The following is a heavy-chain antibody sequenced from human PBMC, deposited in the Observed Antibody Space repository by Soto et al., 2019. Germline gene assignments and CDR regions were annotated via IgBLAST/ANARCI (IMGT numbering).Heavy chain of an antibody. Sequence: TLSLTCAVSGGSISSGGYSWSWIRQPPGKGLEWIGYIYHSGSTYYNPSLKSRVTISVDRSKNQFSLKLSSVTAADTAVYYCARGNGITMVRGNNWFDPWGQGTLVTVSS. CDR2: IYHSGST. V-gene: IGHV4-30-2*01. D-gene: IGHD3-10*01. CDR3: ARGNGITMVRGNNWFDP. J-gene: IGHJ5*02. CDR1: GGSISSGGYS.